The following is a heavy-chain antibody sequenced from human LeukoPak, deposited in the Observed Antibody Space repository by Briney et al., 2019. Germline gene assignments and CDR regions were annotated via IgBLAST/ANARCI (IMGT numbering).Heavy chain of an antibody. Sequence: GGSLRLSCAASGFTFSDYYMSWIRQAPGKGLEWVSYISSSGSTIYYADSVKGRFTISRDNSKNTLYLQMNSLRAEDTAVYYCANDMGATPDDAFDIWGQGTMVTVSS. CDR1: GFTFSDYY. V-gene: IGHV3-11*01. J-gene: IGHJ3*02. CDR2: ISSSGSTI. CDR3: ANDMGATPDDAFDI. D-gene: IGHD1-26*01.